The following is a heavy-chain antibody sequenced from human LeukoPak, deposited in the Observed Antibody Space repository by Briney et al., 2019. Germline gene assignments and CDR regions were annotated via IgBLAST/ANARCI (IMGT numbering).Heavy chain of an antibody. Sequence: PSETLSLTCAVYGGSLSGYYWSWIRQPPGKGLEWTGEINHSGSTNYNPSLKSRVTISLDTSKNQFSLNLSSVTAADTAVYYCARGFREFDPWGQGNLVTVSS. CDR2: INHSGST. CDR3: ARGFREFDP. CDR1: GGSLSGYY. J-gene: IGHJ5*02. V-gene: IGHV4-34*01. D-gene: IGHD5-24*01.